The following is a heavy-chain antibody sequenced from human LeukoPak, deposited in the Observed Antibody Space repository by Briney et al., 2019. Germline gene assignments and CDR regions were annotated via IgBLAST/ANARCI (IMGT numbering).Heavy chain of an antibody. CDR1: GFTFSSYS. CDR3: ARDLVSESYDAFDI. CDR2: ISSSSSYI. J-gene: IGHJ3*02. Sequence: PGGSLRLSCAASGFTFSSYSMNWVRQAPGKGLEWASSISSSSSYIYYADSVKGRFTISRDNAKNSLYLQMNSLRAEDTAVYYCARDLVSESYDAFDIWGQGTMVTVSS. V-gene: IGHV3-21*01. D-gene: IGHD1-26*01.